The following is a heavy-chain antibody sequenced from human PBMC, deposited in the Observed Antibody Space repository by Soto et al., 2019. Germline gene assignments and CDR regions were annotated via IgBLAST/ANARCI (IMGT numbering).Heavy chain of an antibody. CDR2: IKSKTDGGTT. CDR1: GFTFSNAW. Sequence: PGGSLRLSCAASGFTFSNAWMSWVRQAPGKGLEWVGRIKSKTDGGTTDYAAPVKGRFTISRDDSKNTLYLQMNSLKTEDTAVYYCTTLIERRYFDWLLYTPDYYYGMDVWGQGTTVTVSS. D-gene: IGHD3-9*01. CDR3: TTLIERRYFDWLLYTPDYYYGMDV. V-gene: IGHV3-15*01. J-gene: IGHJ6*02.